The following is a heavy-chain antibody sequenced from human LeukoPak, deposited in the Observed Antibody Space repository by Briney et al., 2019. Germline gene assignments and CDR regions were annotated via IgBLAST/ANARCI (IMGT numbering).Heavy chain of an antibody. Sequence: PGGSLRLSCAASGFTFNNYAMSWVRQAPGKGLEWVSAISGSDGSTYYADSVKGRFTISRDNSKNTLYLQMNSLRAEDTAVYYCAKEWLGSSGWSSNFDYWGQGTLATVSS. CDR1: GFTFNNYA. J-gene: IGHJ4*02. CDR3: AKEWLGSSGWSSNFDY. CDR2: ISGSDGST. V-gene: IGHV3-23*01. D-gene: IGHD6-19*01.